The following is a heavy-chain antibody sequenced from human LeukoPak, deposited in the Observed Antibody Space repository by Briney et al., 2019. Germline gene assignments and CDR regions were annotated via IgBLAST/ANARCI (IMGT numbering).Heavy chain of an antibody. Sequence: PGGSLRLSCAASGFTFSNYWMHWVRQAPGRGLVWVSRITDDGSSTSYADSVKGRFTVSRDNAKNTLYLHMNSLRAEDTAVYYCARDIRAHYYYGMDVWGQGTTVTVSS. CDR2: ITDDGSST. J-gene: IGHJ6*02. CDR1: GFTFSNYW. V-gene: IGHV3-74*01. CDR3: ARDIRAHYYYGMDV.